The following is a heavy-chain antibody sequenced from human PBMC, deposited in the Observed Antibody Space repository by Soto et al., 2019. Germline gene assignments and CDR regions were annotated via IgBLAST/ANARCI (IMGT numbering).Heavy chain of an antibody. D-gene: IGHD3-3*01. CDR2: ISSSSSYI. Sequence: EVQLVESGGGLVKPGGSLRLSCAASGFTFSSFSMNWVRQAPGKGLEWVSSISSSSSYIYYADSVKGRFTISRDNAKNSLYLQMNSLRAEDTAVYYCARIRFGVVIRPAFDYWGQGTLVTVSS. CDR1: GFTFSSFS. J-gene: IGHJ4*02. CDR3: ARIRFGVVIRPAFDY. V-gene: IGHV3-21*01.